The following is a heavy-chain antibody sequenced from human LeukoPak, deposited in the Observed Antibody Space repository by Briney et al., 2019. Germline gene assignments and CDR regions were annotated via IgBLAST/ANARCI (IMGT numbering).Heavy chain of an antibody. Sequence: GGSLRLSCAASGFTFSNAWMSWVRQAPGKGLEWVGRIKSKTDGGTTDYAAPVKGRFTISRDDSKNTLYLQMNSLKTEDTAVYYCARRGSSWYFDYWGQGTLVTVSS. D-gene: IGHD6-13*01. J-gene: IGHJ4*02. CDR1: GFTFSNAW. CDR2: IKSKTDGGTT. CDR3: ARRGSSWYFDY. V-gene: IGHV3-15*01.